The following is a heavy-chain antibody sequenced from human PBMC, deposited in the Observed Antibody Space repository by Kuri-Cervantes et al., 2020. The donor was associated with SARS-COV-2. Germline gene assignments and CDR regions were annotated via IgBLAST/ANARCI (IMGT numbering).Heavy chain of an antibody. CDR3: GPFSRYAYDFDK. CDR2: ISGNSVWI. CDR1: GFAFSSHS. V-gene: IGHV3-23*01. D-gene: IGHD3-9*01. J-gene: IGHJ4*02. Sequence: GGSLRLSCAASGFAFSSHSMTWLRQAPGRELEWVSAISGNSVWIYYADSVKGRFTISRVNSKNIVYLQMNSLGADDTAVYYCGPFSRYAYDFDKWGQGILVTVSS.